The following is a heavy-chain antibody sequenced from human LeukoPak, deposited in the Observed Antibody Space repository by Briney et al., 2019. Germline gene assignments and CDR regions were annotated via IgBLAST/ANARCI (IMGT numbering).Heavy chain of an antibody. D-gene: IGHD1-26*01. J-gene: IGHJ5*02. CDR3: ARDAGGLGWFDP. CDR2: IWYDGSNK. V-gene: IGHV3-33*08. Sequence: HPGGSLRLSCAASGFTFSSYWMSWVRQAPGKGLEWVAVIWYDGSNKYYADSVKGRFTISRDNSKNTLYLQMNSLRAEDTAVYYCARDAGGLGWFDPWGQGTLVTVSS. CDR1: GFTFSSYW.